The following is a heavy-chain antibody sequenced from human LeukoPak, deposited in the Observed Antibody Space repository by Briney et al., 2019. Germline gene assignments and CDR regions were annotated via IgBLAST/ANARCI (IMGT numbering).Heavy chain of an antibody. CDR2: IRRRAYGGAA. CDR3: SRNGLVDFDY. CDR1: GFAFDDFA. J-gene: IGHJ4*02. Sequence: GGSLRLSCTTSGFAFDDFAMSWVRQPAGKRLEWVGFIRRRAYGGAAEYAASVKGRFIISRDDSKGIAYLQMNSLKTEDTAVCYCSRNGLVDFDYWGQGSRVIVSP. V-gene: IGHV3-49*04.